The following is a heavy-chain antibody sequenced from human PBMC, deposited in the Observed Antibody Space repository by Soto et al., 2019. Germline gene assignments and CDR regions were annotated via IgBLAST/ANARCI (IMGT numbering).Heavy chain of an antibody. CDR1: GFTSSNYA. Sequence: PGGSLRLSCAASGFTSSNYAMHWVRQAPGKGLEWVAVISYDGGNEYYADSVKSRFTISRDNSKNTLYLQMNSLRAEDTAVYYCARGRGGYSYGNAFDIWGQGTMVTVSS. J-gene: IGHJ3*02. D-gene: IGHD5-18*01. CDR2: ISYDGGNE. V-gene: IGHV3-30-3*01. CDR3: ARGRGGYSYGNAFDI.